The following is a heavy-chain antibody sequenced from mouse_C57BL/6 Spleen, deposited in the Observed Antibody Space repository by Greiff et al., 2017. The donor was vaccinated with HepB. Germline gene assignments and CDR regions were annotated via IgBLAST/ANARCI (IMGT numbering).Heavy chain of an antibody. V-gene: IGHV1-69*01. CDR3: ARSYGYDGAWFAY. D-gene: IGHD2-2*01. CDR2: IDPSDSYT. CDR1: GYTLTSYW. J-gene: IGHJ3*01. Sequence: VQLQQPGAELVMPGASVKLSCKASGYTLTSYWMHWVKQRPGQGLEWIGEIDPSDSYTNYNQKFKGKSTLTVDKSSSTAYMQLSSLTSEDSAVYYCARSYGYDGAWFAYWGQGTLVTVSA.